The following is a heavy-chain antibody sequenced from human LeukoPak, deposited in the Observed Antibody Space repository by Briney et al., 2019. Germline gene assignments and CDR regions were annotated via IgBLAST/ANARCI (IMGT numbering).Heavy chain of an antibody. V-gene: IGHV4-4*02. CDR3: ARDRSVGATIGYYYYGMDV. J-gene: IGHJ6*02. D-gene: IGHD1-26*01. CDR1: GGSISSSNW. CDR2: IYHSGST. Sequence: ASGTLSLTCAVSGGSISSSNWWSWVRQPPGKGLEWIGEIYHSGSTNYNPSPKSRVTISVDKSKNQFSLKLSSVTAADTAVYYCARDRSVGATIGYYYYGMDVWGQGTTVTVSS.